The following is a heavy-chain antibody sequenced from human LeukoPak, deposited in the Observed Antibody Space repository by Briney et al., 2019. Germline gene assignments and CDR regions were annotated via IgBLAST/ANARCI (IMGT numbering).Heavy chain of an antibody. D-gene: IGHD6-19*01. CDR3: ARVPEGSSGWYYDY. CDR2: ISYDGSNK. J-gene: IGHJ4*02. CDR1: GFTFSSYA. V-gene: IGHV3-30-3*01. Sequence: PGGSLRLSCAASGFTFSSYAMHWVRQAPGKGLEWVAVISYDGSNKYYADSVKGRFTISRDNSKNTLYLQMNSLRAEDTAVYYCARVPEGSSGWYYDYWGQGTLVIVSS.